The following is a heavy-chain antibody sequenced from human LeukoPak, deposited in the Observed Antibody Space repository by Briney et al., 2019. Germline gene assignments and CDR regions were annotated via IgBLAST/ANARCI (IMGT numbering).Heavy chain of an antibody. V-gene: IGHV3-23*01. CDR1: GFTFSSYA. CDR2: ISGSGGNT. Sequence: GGSLRLSCAASGFTFSSYAMSWVRQAPGKGLKWVSSISGSGGNTYYADSVQGRFTISRDNSKNTLYLQMNSLRAEDTAVYYCAKDPNGDYIGAFDIWGQGTMVTVSS. J-gene: IGHJ3*02. D-gene: IGHD4-17*01. CDR3: AKDPNGDYIGAFDI.